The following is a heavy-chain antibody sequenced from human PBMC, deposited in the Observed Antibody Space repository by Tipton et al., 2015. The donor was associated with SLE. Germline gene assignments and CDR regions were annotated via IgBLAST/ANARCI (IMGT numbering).Heavy chain of an antibody. CDR1: GGSFSGYY. Sequence: TLSLTYAVYGGSFSGYYWSWIRQPPGKGLEWIGEINHSGSTNYNPSLKSRVTISVDTSKNQFSLKLSSVTAADTAVYYCARGEAGGSTLGFYYYGMDVWGQGTTVTVSS. D-gene: IGHD6-13*01. J-gene: IGHJ6*02. CDR2: INHSGST. V-gene: IGHV4-34*01. CDR3: ARGEAGGSTLGFYYYGMDV.